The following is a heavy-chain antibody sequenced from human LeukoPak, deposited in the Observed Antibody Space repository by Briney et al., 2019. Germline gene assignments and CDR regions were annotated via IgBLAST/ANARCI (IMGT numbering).Heavy chain of an antibody. D-gene: IGHD6-19*01. CDR3: ARRGYASGWHAYDS. J-gene: IGHJ4*02. CDR2: FFHSGNN. Sequence: SETLSLTCTVSGYSITSGYYWAWNRQSPGNGLEWIGSFFHSGNNFYNPSLRSRVTISLGTSRNQFSLKLNSVTAADTAVYYCARRGYASGWHAYDSWGQGVLVAVSS. V-gene: IGHV4-38-2*02. CDR1: GYSITSGYY.